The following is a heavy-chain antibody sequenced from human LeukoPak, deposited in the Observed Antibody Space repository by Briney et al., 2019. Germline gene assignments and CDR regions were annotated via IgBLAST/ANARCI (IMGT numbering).Heavy chain of an antibody. CDR1: GGTFSSYA. V-gene: IGHV1-69*01. J-gene: IGHJ4*02. CDR2: IIPIFGTA. D-gene: IGHD6-19*01. Sequence: SVKVSCKASGGTFSSYAISWERQAPGQGLEWMGGIIPIFGTANYAQKFQGRVTITADESTSTAYMELSSLRSEDTAVYYCARDRIAVAGNSDFDYWGQGTLVTVSS. CDR3: ARDRIAVAGNSDFDY.